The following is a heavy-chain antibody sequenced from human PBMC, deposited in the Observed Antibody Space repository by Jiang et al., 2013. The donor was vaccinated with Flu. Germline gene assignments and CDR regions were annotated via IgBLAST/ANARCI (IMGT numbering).Heavy chain of an antibody. CDR1: GGSITTHY. V-gene: IGHV4-59*11. J-gene: IGHJ6*03. CDR2: IYYSGTT. Sequence: LLKPSETLSLTCTISGGSITTHYWSWIRQPPGKGLEWLGSIYYSGTTDYNPSLKSRVTLSADKSNNQFSLRLTAVTAADTAVYYCARDGFDFSSASGKSYYSYMDVWGKGTTVTVSS. D-gene: IGHD3-3*01. CDR3: ARDGFDFSSASGKSYYSYMDV.